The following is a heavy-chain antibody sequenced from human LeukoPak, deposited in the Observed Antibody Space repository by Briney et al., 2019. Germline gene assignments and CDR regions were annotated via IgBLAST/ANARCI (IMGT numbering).Heavy chain of an antibody. CDR1: GFTFSSYA. Sequence: GGSLRLSCAASGFTFSSYAMSWVRQAPGKGLEWVSAISGRGGSTYYADSVKGRFTISRDNSKNTLYLQMNSLRAEDTAVYYCALRRLGFFYYYYMDVWGKGSTVTVSS. J-gene: IGHJ6*03. CDR3: ALRRLGFFYYYYMDV. D-gene: IGHD3-9*01. CDR2: ISGRGGST. V-gene: IGHV3-23*01.